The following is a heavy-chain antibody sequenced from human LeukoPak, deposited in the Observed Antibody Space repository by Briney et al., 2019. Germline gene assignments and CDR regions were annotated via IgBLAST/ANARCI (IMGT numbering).Heavy chain of an antibody. V-gene: IGHV3-11*01. J-gene: IGHJ3*02. CDR3: ARSQPPLLVGATTYDAFDI. D-gene: IGHD1-26*01. CDR2: ISSSGSTI. Sequence: GGSLRLSCAASGFTFSDYYMSWIRQAPGKGLEWVSYISSSGSTIYYADSVKGRFTISRDNAKNSLYLQMNSLRAEDTAVYYCARSQPPLLVGATTYDAFDIWGQGTMVTVSS. CDR1: GFTFSDYY.